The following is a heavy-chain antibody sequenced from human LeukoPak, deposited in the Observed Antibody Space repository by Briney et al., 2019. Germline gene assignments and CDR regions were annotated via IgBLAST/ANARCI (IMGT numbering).Heavy chain of an antibody. V-gene: IGHV3-74*01. Sequence: GGSLRLSCAASGFTLSSYWMHWVRQAPGKGLVWVSRINSDGSSTSYADSVKGRFTISRDNAKNTLYLQMNSLRAEDTAVYYCARVSYSSHRYFDYWGQGTLVTVSS. D-gene: IGHD6-13*01. CDR2: INSDGSST. CDR1: GFTLSSYW. CDR3: ARVSYSSHRYFDY. J-gene: IGHJ4*02.